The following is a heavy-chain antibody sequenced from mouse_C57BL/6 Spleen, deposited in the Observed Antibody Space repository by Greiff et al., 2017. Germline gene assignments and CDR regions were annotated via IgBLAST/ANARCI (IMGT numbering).Heavy chain of an antibody. Sequence: EVKLQESGEGLVKPGGSLKLSCAASGFTFSSYAMSWVRQTPEKRLEWVAYISSGGDYIYYADTVKGRFTISRDNARNTLYLQMSSLKSEDTAMYYCTRDGYDYGFAYWGQGTLVTVSA. V-gene: IGHV5-9-1*02. J-gene: IGHJ3*01. CDR2: ISSGGDYI. CDR1: GFTFSSYA. D-gene: IGHD2-4*01. CDR3: TRDGYDYGFAY.